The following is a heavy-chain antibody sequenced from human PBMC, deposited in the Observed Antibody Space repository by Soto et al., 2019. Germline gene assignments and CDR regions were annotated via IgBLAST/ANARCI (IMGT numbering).Heavy chain of an antibody. V-gene: IGHV4-31*03. J-gene: IGHJ5*02. D-gene: IGHD3-9*01. CDR3: ARGYDILTGYRSPRKNWFDP. CDR2: IYYSGST. CDR1: GGSISSGGYY. Sequence: SETLSLTCTVSGGSISSGGYYWSWIRQHPGKGLEWIGYIYYSGSTYYNPSLKSRVTISVDTSKNQFSLKLSSVTAADTAVYYCARGYDILTGYRSPRKNWFDPWGQGTLVTVSS.